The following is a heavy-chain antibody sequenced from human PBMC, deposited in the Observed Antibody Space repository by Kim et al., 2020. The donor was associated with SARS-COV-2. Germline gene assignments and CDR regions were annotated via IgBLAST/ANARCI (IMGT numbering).Heavy chain of an antibody. Sequence: GGSLRLSCVASGFTFRDYYMSWIRQAPGKGLEWVAQISSSGSDTNYAESVKGRFTISRDKAKNSLYLQMNSLRVEDRAVYYCAREKYYVWDVWGQGTTVT. CDR1: GFTFRDYY. CDR2: ISSSGSDT. J-gene: IGHJ6*02. CDR3: AREKYYVWDV. D-gene: IGHD1-26*01. V-gene: IGHV3-11*06.